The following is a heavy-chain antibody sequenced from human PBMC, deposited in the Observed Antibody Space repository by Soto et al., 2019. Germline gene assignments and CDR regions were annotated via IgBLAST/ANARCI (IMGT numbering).Heavy chain of an antibody. CDR3: SGYYSYAFDI. Sequence: PVGSLRLSCAASGFTVSSNYMSWIRQAPGKGLEWVSYISSSGSTIYYADSVKGRFTISRDNAKNSLYLQMNSLRAEDTAVYYCSGYYSYAFDIWGQGTMVTVSS. V-gene: IGHV3-11*01. CDR2: ISSSGSTI. CDR1: GFTVSSNY. J-gene: IGHJ3*02. D-gene: IGHD3-22*01.